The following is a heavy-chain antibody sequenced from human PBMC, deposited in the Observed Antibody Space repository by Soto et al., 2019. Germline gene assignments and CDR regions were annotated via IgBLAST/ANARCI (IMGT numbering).Heavy chain of an antibody. V-gene: IGHV3-30-3*01. Sequence: QVQVVESGGGVVQPGRSLRLSCAASGFTFSTFAFHWVRQAPGKGLEWVALISHDENNKYYGDSVKGRFTISRDNSKNTLYMEMNSLRVEDTAIYYCARDGLPDDFRTGGYWFDPWGQGTLVTVSS. D-gene: IGHD3-3*01. J-gene: IGHJ5*02. CDR2: ISHDENNK. CDR3: ARDGLPDDFRTGGYWFDP. CDR1: GFTFSTFA.